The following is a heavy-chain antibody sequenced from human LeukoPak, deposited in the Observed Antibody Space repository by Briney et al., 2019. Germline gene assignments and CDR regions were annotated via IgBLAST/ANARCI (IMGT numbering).Heavy chain of an antibody. D-gene: IGHD6-19*01. CDR2: IRYDGSDH. Sequence: GGSLRLSCAASGFTFSGYGMHWVRQAPGKGLGWVTFIRYDGSDHYYTDSVKGRFTISRDTAKATLYLQMNSLIAEDTAVYYCAKGGTSGWFYFDYWGLGTLVTVSS. J-gene: IGHJ4*02. CDR1: GFTFSGYG. V-gene: IGHV3-30*02. CDR3: AKGGTSGWFYFDY.